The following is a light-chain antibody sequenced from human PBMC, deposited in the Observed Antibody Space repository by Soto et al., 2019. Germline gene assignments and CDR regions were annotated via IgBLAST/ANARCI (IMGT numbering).Light chain of an antibody. Sequence: EIVMTQSPATLSVSPGERATLSCRASQSVSSNFAWYQQRPAQAPRLLIYDVSTRATGVPTRFSGSGSGPEFTLTISSLQSEDFAVYYCQQYHDWPLTFGGGTRVEIK. J-gene: IGKJ4*01. CDR3: QQYHDWPLT. CDR2: DVS. V-gene: IGKV3D-15*01. CDR1: QSVSSN.